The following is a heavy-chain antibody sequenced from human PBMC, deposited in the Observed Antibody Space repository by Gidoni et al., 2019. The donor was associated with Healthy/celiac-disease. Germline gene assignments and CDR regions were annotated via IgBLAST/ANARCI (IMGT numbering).Heavy chain of an antibody. V-gene: IGHV4-59*01. CDR2: IYYSGVT. CDR3: ARDRSSSWYPSSSYGMDV. Sequence: QVQLQESGPGLVKPSETLSLTCTVSGGSISSSYWSWIRQPPGKGLEWIGYIYYSGVTNYNPSLKSRVTISLDTSKNQFSLKLSSVTAADTAVYYCARDRSSSWYPSSSYGMDVWGQGTTVTVSS. CDR1: GGSISSSY. D-gene: IGHD6-13*01. J-gene: IGHJ6*02.